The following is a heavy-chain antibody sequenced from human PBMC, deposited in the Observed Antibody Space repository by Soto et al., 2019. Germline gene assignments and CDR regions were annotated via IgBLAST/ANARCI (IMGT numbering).Heavy chain of an antibody. CDR2: VYPGDSDI. CDR1: GYSFSTYW. D-gene: IGHD2-2*01. CDR3: ARRYCSSVSCYLAY. Sequence: RGESLKISCKGSGYSFSTYWIGWVRQMPGKGLEWMGIVYPGDSDIRYSPSFQGQVTISADRSISTAYLQWSGLKASDTAMYYCARRYCSSVSCYLAYWGQGTLVTVSS. V-gene: IGHV5-51*01. J-gene: IGHJ4*02.